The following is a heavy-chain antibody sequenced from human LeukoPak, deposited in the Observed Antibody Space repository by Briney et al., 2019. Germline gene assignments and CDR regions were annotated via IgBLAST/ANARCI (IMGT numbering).Heavy chain of an antibody. V-gene: IGHV3-30*03. CDR2: ISYDGSNK. CDR1: GFTFSSYG. J-gene: IGHJ6*02. Sequence: GRSLRLSCAASGFTFSSYGMHWVRQAPGKGLEWVAVISYDGSNKYYADSVKGRFTISRDNSKNTLYLQMNSLRAEDTAVYYCARDCSSTSCYRHYYYYCYGMDVWGQGTTVTVSS. D-gene: IGHD2-2*01. CDR3: ARDCSSTSCYRHYYYYCYGMDV.